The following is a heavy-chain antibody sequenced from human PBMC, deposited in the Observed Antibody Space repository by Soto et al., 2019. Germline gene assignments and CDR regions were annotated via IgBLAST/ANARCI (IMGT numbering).Heavy chain of an antibody. D-gene: IGHD5-18*01. CDR1: GFTFSSYA. Sequence: PGGSLRLSCADSGFTFSSYAMSWVRQAPGKGLEWVSAISGSGGSTYYADSVKGRFTISRDNSKNTLYLQMNSLRAEDTAVYYCAKRKGGYTEIDYWGQGTLVTVSS. CDR3: AKRKGGYTEIDY. CDR2: ISGSGGST. J-gene: IGHJ4*02. V-gene: IGHV3-23*01.